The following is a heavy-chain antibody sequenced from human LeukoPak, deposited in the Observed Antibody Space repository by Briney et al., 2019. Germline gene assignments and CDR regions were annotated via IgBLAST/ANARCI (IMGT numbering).Heavy chain of an antibody. Sequence: GASVKVSCKASGYTFTGYYMHWVRQARGQGLEWMGWINPNSGGTNYAQKFQGRVTMTRDTSISTAYMELSRLRSDDTAVYYCAREASGYCSSTSCYSPGYWGQGTLVTVSS. D-gene: IGHD2-2*03. CDR2: INPNSGGT. V-gene: IGHV1-2*02. CDR1: GYTFTGYY. CDR3: AREASGYCSSTSCYSPGY. J-gene: IGHJ4*02.